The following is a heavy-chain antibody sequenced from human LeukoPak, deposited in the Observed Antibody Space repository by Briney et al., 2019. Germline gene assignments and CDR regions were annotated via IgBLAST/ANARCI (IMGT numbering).Heavy chain of an antibody. CDR3: AKDYDYVWGSYRPLDY. J-gene: IGHJ4*02. CDR2: ISYDGSNK. V-gene: IGHV3-30*18. D-gene: IGHD3-16*02. Sequence: PGGSLRLSCAASGFTFSSYGMHWVRQAPGKGLEWVAVISYDGSNKYYADSVKGRFTISRDNSKNTLYLQMNSLRAEDTAVYYCAKDYDYVWGSYRPLDYWGQGTLVTVSS. CDR1: GFTFSSYG.